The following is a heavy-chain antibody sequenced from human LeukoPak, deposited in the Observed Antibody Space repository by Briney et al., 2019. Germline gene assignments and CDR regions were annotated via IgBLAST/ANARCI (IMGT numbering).Heavy chain of an antibody. CDR2: INHSGNT. V-gene: IGHV4-34*01. CDR3: ASLYYDILTGYHDY. D-gene: IGHD3-9*01. Sequence: SETLSLTCAVYGGSFSGYYWSWIRQPPGKGLEWIGEINHSGNTKYNPSLKSRVTISVDTSKNQFSLKLSSVTAADTALYYCASLYYDILTGYHDYWGQGTLVTVSS. CDR1: GGSFSGYY. J-gene: IGHJ4*02.